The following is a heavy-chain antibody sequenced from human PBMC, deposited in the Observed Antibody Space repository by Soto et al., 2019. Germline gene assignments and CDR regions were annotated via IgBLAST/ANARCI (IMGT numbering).Heavy chain of an antibody. J-gene: IGHJ4*02. CDR1: GFTFSSYS. Sequence: EVQLVESGGGLVKPGGSLRLSCAASGFTFSSYSMNWVRQAPGKGLEWVSSISSSSSYIYYADSVKGRFTISRDNAKNSLYLQMNSLRAEDTAVYYCAKEEDVTSCYYYWGQGTLVTVSS. D-gene: IGHD2-2*01. V-gene: IGHV3-21*04. CDR2: ISSSSSYI. CDR3: AKEEDVTSCYYY.